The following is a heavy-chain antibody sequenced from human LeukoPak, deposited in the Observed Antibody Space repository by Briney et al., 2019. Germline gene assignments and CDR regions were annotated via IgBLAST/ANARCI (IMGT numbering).Heavy chain of an antibody. CDR2: IYSDGTG. CDR1: GFLVSSNY. J-gene: IGHJ3*02. Sequence: PAGSRRLSSAASGFLVSSNYISWVRQAPGEVLDWVSLIYSDGTGYYADSVKGRITTSRANSTNTLYLKMNSLSAEDTDVYYCARRQRLAYSYGRGTLDIWGQGTMVTVSS. V-gene: IGHV3-66*01. D-gene: IGHD5-18*01. CDR3: ARRQRLAYSYGRGTLDI.